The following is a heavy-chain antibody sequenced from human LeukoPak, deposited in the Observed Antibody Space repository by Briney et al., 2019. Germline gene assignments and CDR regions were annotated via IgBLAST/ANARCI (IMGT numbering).Heavy chain of an antibody. J-gene: IGHJ4*02. CDR3: ARRTYTMIVVVIPSIPLYYSDY. CDR1: GGSFGGYY. D-gene: IGHD3-22*01. V-gene: IGHV4-34*01. CDR2: INHSGST. Sequence: SETLSLTCAVYGGSFGGYYWSWIRQPPGKGLEWIGEINHSGSTNYNPSLKSRVTISVDTSKNQFSLKLSSVTAADTAVYYCARRTYTMIVVVIPSIPLYYSDYWGQGTLVTVSS.